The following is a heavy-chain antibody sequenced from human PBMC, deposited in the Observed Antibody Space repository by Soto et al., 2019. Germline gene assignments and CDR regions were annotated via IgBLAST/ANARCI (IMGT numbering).Heavy chain of an antibody. CDR3: AREKVGTTFFDN. D-gene: IGHD1-1*01. J-gene: IGHJ4*02. V-gene: IGHV4-38-2*02. Sequence: NPSETLSLTCNVSGFAISRGYYWSWVRQPPGKGLEWIGSIYPSVSSYHNPSLESRLTLSIDTPENQFTLKLASVTAADTALYYCAREKVGTTFFDNWGQGTQVTVSS. CDR1: GFAISRGYY. CDR2: IYPSVSS.